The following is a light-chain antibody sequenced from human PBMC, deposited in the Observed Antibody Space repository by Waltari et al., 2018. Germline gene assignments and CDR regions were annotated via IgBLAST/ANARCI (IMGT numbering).Light chain of an antibody. J-gene: IGKJ2*01. CDR3: LQDYNYPYT. CDR2: ATS. CDR1: QDFRID. V-gene: IGKV1-6*01. Sequence: AIHMTKSPSHLTSSVGDRVTLPCRARQDFRIDLGWYQQRPGQAPNLLVYATSTLQSGVPSRFCGSQSCTDCTRTISSLQPEDFATYYCLQDYNYPYTVGQGTKLEIK.